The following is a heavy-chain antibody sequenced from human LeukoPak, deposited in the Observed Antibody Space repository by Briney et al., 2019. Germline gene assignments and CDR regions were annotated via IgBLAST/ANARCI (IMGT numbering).Heavy chain of an antibody. CDR3: ARDQNGGSYYVPGAFDI. J-gene: IGHJ3*02. CDR2: INPNSGGT. V-gene: IGHV1-2*02. D-gene: IGHD1-26*01. Sequence: ASVKVSCKASGYTFTGYYMHWVRQAPGQGLEWMGWINPNSGGTNYAQKFQGRVTMTRDTSISTAYMELSRLRSDDTAVYYCARDQNGGSYYVPGAFDIWGQGTMVTVSS. CDR1: GYTFTGYY.